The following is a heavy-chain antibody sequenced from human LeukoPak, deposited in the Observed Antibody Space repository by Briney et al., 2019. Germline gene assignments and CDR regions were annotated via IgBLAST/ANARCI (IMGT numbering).Heavy chain of an antibody. V-gene: IGHV1-2*02. CDR2: INPDSRGT. CDR1: GYTFTGYY. CDR3: ARDSGNGGYFDY. Sequence: ASVKVSCKTSGYTFTGYYMYWVRQAPGQGLEWMGWINPDSRGTNYAQKFQGRVTMTRDTSISTAYMELSRLRSDDTAVYYCARDSGNGGYFDYWGQGTLVTVSS. D-gene: IGHD3-10*01. J-gene: IGHJ4*02.